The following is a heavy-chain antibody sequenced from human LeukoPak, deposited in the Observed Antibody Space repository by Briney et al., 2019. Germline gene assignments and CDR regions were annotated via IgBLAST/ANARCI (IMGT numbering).Heavy chain of an antibody. CDR1: GGTFSSYA. Sequence: GASVKVSCKASGGTFSSYAISWVRQAPGQGLEWMGWINPNSGGTNYAQKFQGGVTMTRDTSISTAYMELSRLRSDDTAVYYCARVPQLTGIYYWGQGTLVTVSS. CDR2: INPNSGGT. V-gene: IGHV1-2*02. J-gene: IGHJ4*02. D-gene: IGHD7-27*01. CDR3: ARVPQLTGIYY.